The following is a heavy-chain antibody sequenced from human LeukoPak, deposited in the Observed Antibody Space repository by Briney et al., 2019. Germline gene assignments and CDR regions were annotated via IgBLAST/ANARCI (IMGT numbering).Heavy chain of an antibody. CDR3: AKDLPAVAYLHGAFDI. J-gene: IGHJ3*02. CDR2: ISGSGGST. V-gene: IGHV3-23*01. CDR1: GFTFSSYA. D-gene: IGHD6-19*01. Sequence: PGGSLRLSCAASGFTFSSYAMIWVRQAPGKGLEWVSGISGSGGSTHYADSVKGRFTISRDNSNSTLYLQMNSLRAEDTAVYFCAKDLPAVAYLHGAFDIWGQGTMVTVSS.